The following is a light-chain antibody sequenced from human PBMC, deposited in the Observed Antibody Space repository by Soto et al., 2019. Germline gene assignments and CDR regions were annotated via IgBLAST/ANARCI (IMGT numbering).Light chain of an antibody. CDR3: SSYTSTNTVV. J-gene: IGLJ2*01. CDR2: DTT. V-gene: IGLV7-46*01. Sequence: QAVVTQEPSLTVSPGGTVTLTCGSSTGAVTNGHYPYWFQQKPGQAPRTLIYDTTNRHSWTPARFSGSLLGGKAALTLSGAQPEDEAEYYCSSYTSTNTVVFGGGTKVTVL. CDR1: TGAVTNGHY.